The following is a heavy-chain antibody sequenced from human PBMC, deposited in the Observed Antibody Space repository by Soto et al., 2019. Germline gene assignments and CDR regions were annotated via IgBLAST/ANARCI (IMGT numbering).Heavy chain of an antibody. CDR3: ARSRYCSGGSCGNWFDP. J-gene: IGHJ5*02. Sequence: ASVKVSCKASGYTFTSYYMHWVRQAPGQGLEWMGIINPSSGSTSYAQKFQGRVTMTRDTSTSTVYMELSSLRSEDTAVYYCARSRYCSGGSCGNWFDPWGQGTLVTVSS. D-gene: IGHD2-15*01. CDR2: INPSSGST. V-gene: IGHV1-46*01. CDR1: GYTFTSYY.